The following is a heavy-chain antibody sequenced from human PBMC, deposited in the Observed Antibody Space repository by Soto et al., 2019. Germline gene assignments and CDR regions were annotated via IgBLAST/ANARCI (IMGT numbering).Heavy chain of an antibody. CDR2: TYTGGST. J-gene: IGHJ6*02. D-gene: IGHD1-20*01. V-gene: IGHV3-53*02. CDR1: GFALSSSY. CDR3: ARDPPITSVYAMDV. Sequence: EVQLVETGGDLIQSGGSLRLSCAASGFALSSSYMMWVRQAPGKGLECISLTYTGGSTHYADSVRGRFTVSRDDSRNTLYLEMNSLRAEDTAVYYCARDPPITSVYAMDVWGQGTTVIVSS.